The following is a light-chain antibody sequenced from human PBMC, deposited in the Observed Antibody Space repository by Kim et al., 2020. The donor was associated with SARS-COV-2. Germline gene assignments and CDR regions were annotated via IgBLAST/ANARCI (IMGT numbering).Light chain of an antibody. J-gene: IGLJ2*01. CDR2: QDS. CDR1: KLGDKY. V-gene: IGLV3-1*01. Sequence: VSPGQTASITCSGDKLGDKYACWYQQKPGQSPVLVIYQDSKRPSGIPERFSGSNSGNTATLTISGTQAMDEADYYCQAWDSSTVVFDGGTQLTVL. CDR3: QAWDSSTVV.